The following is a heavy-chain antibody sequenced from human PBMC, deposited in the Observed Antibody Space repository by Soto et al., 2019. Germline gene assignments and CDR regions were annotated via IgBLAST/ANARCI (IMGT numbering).Heavy chain of an antibody. V-gene: IGHV3-23*01. D-gene: IGHD2-2*01. CDR2: ISPNGDAT. J-gene: IGHJ6*02. CDR1: GFTFSTYA. Sequence: GGSLRLSCAASGFTFSTYAMSWVRQAPGKGLEWVSAISPNGDATYYADSVKGRFTISRDNSKNTLYLQMNSLRAEDTAVYYCAKARGYCISTSCPARVYYYGMDVWGQGTTVTVS. CDR3: AKARGYCISTSCPARVYYYGMDV.